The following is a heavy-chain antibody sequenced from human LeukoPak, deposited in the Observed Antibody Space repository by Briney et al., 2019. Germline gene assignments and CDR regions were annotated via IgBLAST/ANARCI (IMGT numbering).Heavy chain of an antibody. CDR2: IYPGDSDT. CDR1: GYSFTSYW. J-gene: IGHJ6*02. Sequence: PGESLKISCEASGYSFTSYWIGWVRQMPGKGLEWMGIIYPGDSDTRYSPSFRGQVTISADKSVTTAYLQWSSLKASDTAMYYCARLEHYDFWTGYVKGVDVWGQGTTVTVSS. D-gene: IGHD3-3*01. V-gene: IGHV5-51*01. CDR3: ARLEHYDFWTGYVKGVDV.